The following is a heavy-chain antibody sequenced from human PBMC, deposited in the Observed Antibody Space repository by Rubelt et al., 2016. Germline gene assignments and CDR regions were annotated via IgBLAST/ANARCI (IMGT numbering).Heavy chain of an antibody. Sequence: EVQLVQSASEVKKAGQTLKISCKGSGYSFSDYWIAWVRQKPGKGLEWMGSIYSADSDTTYSPSFQGQVTISVDKSITTAYLQWSSLKASATARYYCARHSGSRGRFGMDVWGHGTTVTVSS. CDR1: GYSFSDYW. CDR3: ARHSGSRGRFGMDV. D-gene: IGHD3-16*01. V-gene: IGHV5-51*01. CDR2: IYSADSDT. J-gene: IGHJ6*02.